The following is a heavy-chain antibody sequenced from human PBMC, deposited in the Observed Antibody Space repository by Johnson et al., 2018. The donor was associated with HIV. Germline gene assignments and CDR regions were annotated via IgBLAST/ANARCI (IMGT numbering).Heavy chain of an antibody. CDR1: GFTFSSNW. Sequence: VQLVESGGGLVQPGGSLRLSCAASGFTFSSNWMNWVRQAPGKGLQWVANLKEDGSEKYYVDSVRGRFTISRDNAKNSLYLPMNSLRVEATAVYYCARPIARGASDIWGQGTMVTVSS. CDR3: ARPIARGASDI. CDR2: LKEDGSEK. V-gene: IGHV3-7*05. D-gene: IGHD3-10*01. J-gene: IGHJ3*02.